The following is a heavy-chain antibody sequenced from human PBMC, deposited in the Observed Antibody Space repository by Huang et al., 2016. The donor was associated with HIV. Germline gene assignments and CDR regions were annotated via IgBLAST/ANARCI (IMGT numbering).Heavy chain of an antibody. D-gene: IGHD6-13*01. CDR3: GRGGGGSSWQTPLVWFDP. J-gene: IGHJ5*02. V-gene: IGHV7-4-1*02. Sequence: QVQLVQSGSELKKPGASVKVSCKASGYTFTSYTLNWVRQAPGQGLEWMGWINTNDGKSTYAQDFTGRFVFSLDTSVRTAYLHISSRRAEDTAVYYCGRGGGGSSWQTPLVWFDPWGQGTLVTVSS. CDR2: INTNDGKS. CDR1: GYTFTSYT.